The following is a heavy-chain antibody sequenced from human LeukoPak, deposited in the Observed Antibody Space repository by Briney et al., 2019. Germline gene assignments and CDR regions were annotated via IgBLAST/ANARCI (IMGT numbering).Heavy chain of an antibody. V-gene: IGHV3-74*01. D-gene: IGHD2-2*01. J-gene: IGHJ5*02. CDR3: ARAGPPGRYCSSTSCYRWFDP. CDR2: IPGDGSST. Sequence: GGSLRLSCAASGFTFSGYWMHWVRQAPGKGLVWVSRIPGDGSSTSYADSVKGRFTISRDNSKNTLYLQMNSLRAEDTAVYYCARAGPPGRYCSSTSCYRWFDPWGQGTLVTVSS. CDR1: GFTFSGYW.